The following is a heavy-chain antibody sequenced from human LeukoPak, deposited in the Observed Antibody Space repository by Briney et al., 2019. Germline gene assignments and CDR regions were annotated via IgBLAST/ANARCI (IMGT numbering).Heavy chain of an antibody. D-gene: IGHD5-24*01. CDR2: IWYDGSNK. J-gene: IGHJ6*02. CDR3: AKDERWLQPYFYYGMDV. CDR1: GFTFSSYG. V-gene: IGHV3-30*02. Sequence: GGSLRLSCAASGFTFSSYGMHWVRQAPGKGLEWVAVIWYDGSNKYYADSVKGRFTISRDNSKNTLYLQMNSLRAEDTAVYYCAKDERWLQPYFYYGMDVWGQGTTVTVSS.